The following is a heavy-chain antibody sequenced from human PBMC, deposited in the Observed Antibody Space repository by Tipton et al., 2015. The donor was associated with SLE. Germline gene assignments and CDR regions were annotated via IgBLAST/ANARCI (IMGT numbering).Heavy chain of an antibody. CDR2: IYTSGST. CDR3: ARAGQGGDY. Sequence: TLSLTCTVSGGSISSGSYYWSWIRQPAGKGLEWIGRIYTSGSTNYNPSLKSRVTISVDTSKNQFSLKLSSVTAADTAVYYCARAGQGGDYWGQGTLVTVSS. V-gene: IGHV4-61*02. CDR1: GGSISSGSYY. J-gene: IGHJ4*02.